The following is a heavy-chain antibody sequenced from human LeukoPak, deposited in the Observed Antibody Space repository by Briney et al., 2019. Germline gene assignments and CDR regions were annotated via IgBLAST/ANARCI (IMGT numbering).Heavy chain of an antibody. CDR2: IIPIFGTA. Sequence: ASVKVSCKASGGTFSSYAISWVRQAPGQGLEWMGGIIPIFGTANYAQKFQGRVTITTDESTSTAYMELSSLRSEDTAVYYCARGGADGYRYYYYMDVWGKGTTVTVSS. CDR1: GGTFSSYA. V-gene: IGHV1-69*05. D-gene: IGHD5-24*01. CDR3: ARGGADGYRYYYYMDV. J-gene: IGHJ6*03.